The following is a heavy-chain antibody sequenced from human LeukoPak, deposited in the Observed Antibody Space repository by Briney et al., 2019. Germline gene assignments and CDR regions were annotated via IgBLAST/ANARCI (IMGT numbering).Heavy chain of an antibody. J-gene: IGHJ4*02. D-gene: IGHD3-22*01. CDR3: ARSDSSGYFPIDY. CDR1: GGSISGYY. V-gene: IGHV4-59*01. CDR2: IYYSGST. Sequence: SETLSLTCTVSGGSISGYYWSWIRQPPGKGLECLGYIYYSGSTNYNPSLKSRVTISVDTSKNQFSLKLNSVTAADTAVYYCARSDSSGYFPIDYWGQGTLVTVSS.